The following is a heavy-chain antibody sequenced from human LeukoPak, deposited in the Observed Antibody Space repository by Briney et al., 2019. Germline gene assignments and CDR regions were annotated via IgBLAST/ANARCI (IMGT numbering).Heavy chain of an antibody. V-gene: IGHV3-7*01. Sequence: GGSLRLSCAASGFTFSTYWLSWVCQAQGQGLELVANIKQDGSDNFYVDSVKGRFTISRDNAKNSMYLQMSSLRAEDTAIYYCARVLPVASRDYWGQGTLVTVSS. CDR3: ARVLPVASRDY. J-gene: IGHJ4*02. CDR2: IKQDGSDN. D-gene: IGHD2-2*01. CDR1: GFTFSTYW.